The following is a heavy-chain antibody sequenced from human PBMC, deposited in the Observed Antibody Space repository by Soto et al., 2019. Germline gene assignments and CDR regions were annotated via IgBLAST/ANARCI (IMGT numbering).Heavy chain of an antibody. J-gene: IGHJ4*02. D-gene: IGHD2-2*02. V-gene: IGHV3-48*01. CDR2: ISSSSTTI. CDR1: GFIFSSYS. Sequence: EVQLVESGGGLVQPGGSLRLSCAASGFIFSSYSMNWVRQAPGKGLEWVSYISSSSTTIYYADSVKGRFTISRDNARNSLDLQMNSLRAEDTAGYYCARDLYCSSNTCYTFWGQGTLVTVSS. CDR3: ARDLYCSSNTCYTF.